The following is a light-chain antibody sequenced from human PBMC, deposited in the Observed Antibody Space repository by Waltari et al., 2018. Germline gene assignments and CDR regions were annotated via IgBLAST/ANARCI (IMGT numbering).Light chain of an antibody. Sequence: DVVMTQTPLSLPVTPGEPASISCRSSQSLLHTDGYTYLDWYLQKPGQSPQLLIYWGSNRGSGVPDMFSGSGSGTDFTLKISKVEAEDVGLYYCMQHKALPWTFVHGTQVEIK. CDR3: MQHKALPWT. V-gene: IGKV2-40*01. CDR2: WGS. CDR1: QSLLHTDGYTY. J-gene: IGKJ1*01.